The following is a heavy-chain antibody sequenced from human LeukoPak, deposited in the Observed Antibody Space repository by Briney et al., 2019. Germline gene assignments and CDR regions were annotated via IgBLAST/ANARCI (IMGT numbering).Heavy chain of an antibody. CDR2: IKQDGSEK. CDR1: GFTFSSYW. J-gene: IGHJ6*02. CDR3: ARVSRDFYSNYYYYYGMDV. V-gene: IGHV3-7*01. D-gene: IGHD4-11*01. Sequence: GGSLRLSCAASGFTFSSYWMSWVRQAPGKGLEWVANIKQDGSEKYYVDSVKGRFTISRDNAKNSLYLQMNSLRAEDTAVYYCARVSRDFYSNYYYYYGMDVWGQGTTVTVSS.